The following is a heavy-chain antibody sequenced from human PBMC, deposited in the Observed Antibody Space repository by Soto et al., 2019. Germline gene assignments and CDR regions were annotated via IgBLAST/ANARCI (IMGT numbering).Heavy chain of an antibody. V-gene: IGHV4-59*01. CDR2: IYQTGTT. J-gene: IGHJ1*01. Sequence: QVQLQESGPGLVKPSETLSHTCIVSGGSISSYYWSWIRQRPGKGLEWIGYIYQTGTTNYNPSLKSRASISIDTSKRQFSLDLTSVSAADTATYFCARGECWNDLEFHYWGQGTRVTVSS. CDR3: ARGECWNDLEFHY. CDR1: GGSISSYY. D-gene: IGHD1-1*01.